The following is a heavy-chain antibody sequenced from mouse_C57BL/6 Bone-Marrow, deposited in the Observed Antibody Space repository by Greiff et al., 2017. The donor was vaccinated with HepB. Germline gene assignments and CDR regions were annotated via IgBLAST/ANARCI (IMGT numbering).Heavy chain of an antibody. Sequence: QVQLQQPGAELVRPGTSVKLSCKASGYTFTSYWMHWVKQRPGQGLEWIGVIDPSDSYTNYNQKFKGKATLTVDTSSSTAYMQLSSLTSEDSAVYYCARAYYRRAIDYWGQGTSVTVSS. V-gene: IGHV1-59*01. J-gene: IGHJ4*01. D-gene: IGHD2-12*01. CDR3: ARAYYRRAIDY. CDR2: IDPSDSYT. CDR1: GYTFTSYW.